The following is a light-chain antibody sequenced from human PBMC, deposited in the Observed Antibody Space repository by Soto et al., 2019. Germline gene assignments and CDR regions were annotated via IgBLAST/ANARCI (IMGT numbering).Light chain of an antibody. CDR3: QQYNNWPRT. CDR1: QSVSSN. CDR2: GAS. V-gene: IGKV3-15*01. J-gene: IGKJ1*01. Sequence: EIVMTQSPATLSVSPGERATLSCRASQSVSSNLAWYQQKPGQAPRLLIYGASTRATGIPARFSGRGSGTEFTLTISSLQSEYFSVYYCQQYNNWPRTFGQGTKVEIK.